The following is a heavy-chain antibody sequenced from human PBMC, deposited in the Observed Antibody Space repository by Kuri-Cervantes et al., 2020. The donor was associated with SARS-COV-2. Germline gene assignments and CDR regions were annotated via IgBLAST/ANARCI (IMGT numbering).Heavy chain of an antibody. Sequence: KVSCKGSGYSFSTNWIAWVRQMPGKGLEWMGVIYPGDSDTRYSTSFQGQVTISADGSINTAYLQWSSLKASDTAMYYCARRAYGEQVDYYYMDVWGKGTTVTVSS. CDR2: IYPGDSDT. V-gene: IGHV5-51*01. D-gene: IGHD4-17*01. CDR3: ARRAYGEQVDYYYMDV. CDR1: GYSFSTNW. J-gene: IGHJ6*03.